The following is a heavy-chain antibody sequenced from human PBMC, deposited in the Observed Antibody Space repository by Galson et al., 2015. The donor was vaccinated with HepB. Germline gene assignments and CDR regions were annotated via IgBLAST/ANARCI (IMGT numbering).Heavy chain of an antibody. D-gene: IGHD2-2*01. J-gene: IGHJ6*02. V-gene: IGHV1-18*01. CDR1: GYTFTSYG. Sequence: SVKVSCKASGYTFTSYGISWVRQAPGQGLEWMGWISAYNGNTNYAQKLQGRVTMTTDTSTSTAYMELRSLRSDDTAVYYCARGGYCSSTSCYSGTYHYYGMDVWGQGTTVTVSS. CDR3: ARGGYCSSTSCYSGTYHYYGMDV. CDR2: ISAYNGNT.